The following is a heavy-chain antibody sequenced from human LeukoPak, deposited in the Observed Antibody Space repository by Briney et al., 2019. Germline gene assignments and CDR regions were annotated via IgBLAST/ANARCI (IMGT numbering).Heavy chain of an antibody. CDR3: ATEGEEARAFDS. CDR1: GGTFSSYA. J-gene: IGHJ4*02. CDR2: IIPIFGTA. D-gene: IGHD1-26*01. Sequence: SVKVSCKASGGTFSSYAISWVRQAPGQGLEWMGGIIPIFGTANYAQKFQGRVTITTDESTSTAYMELSSLRSEDTAVYYCATEGEEARAFDSWGQGTLVIVSS. V-gene: IGHV1-69*05.